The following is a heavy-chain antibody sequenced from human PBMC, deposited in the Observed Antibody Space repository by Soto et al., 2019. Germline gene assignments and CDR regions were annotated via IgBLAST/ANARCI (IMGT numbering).Heavy chain of an antibody. CDR1: GFTFSSYA. J-gene: IGHJ4*02. D-gene: IGHD5-12*01. CDR3: AKDQENRPRFYCGYAVYLFDY. Sequence: EVQLLESGGGLVQPGGSLRLSCAASGFTFSSYAMSWVRQAPGKGLEWVSAISGSGGSTYYADSVKGRLTISRDNSKNTLYLQMNSQRAEDTAVYYCAKDQENRPRFYCGYAVYLFDYWGQGTLVTVSS. V-gene: IGHV3-23*01. CDR2: ISGSGGST.